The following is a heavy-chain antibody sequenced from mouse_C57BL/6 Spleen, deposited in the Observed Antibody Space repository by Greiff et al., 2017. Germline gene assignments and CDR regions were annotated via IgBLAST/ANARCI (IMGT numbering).Heavy chain of an antibody. J-gene: IGHJ3*01. CDR1: GFTFSSYG. D-gene: IGHD2-4*01. CDR3: ARRWSFYYDYLEGFAY. Sequence: EVQLVESGGDLVKPGGSLKLSCAASGFTFSSYGMSWVRQTPGKRLEWVATISPGGGYTYYPDSVKGRFTITRDNAKTTLYLQRSGLKSENTAMYDGARRWSFYYDYLEGFAYWGQGTLVTVSA. V-gene: IGHV5-6*01. CDR2: ISPGGGYT.